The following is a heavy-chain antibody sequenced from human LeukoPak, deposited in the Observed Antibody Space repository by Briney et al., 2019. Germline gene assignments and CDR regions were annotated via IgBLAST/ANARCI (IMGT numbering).Heavy chain of an antibody. D-gene: IGHD2-2*01. V-gene: IGHV3-30-3*01. CDR1: GFTFSSYA. CDR3: ARDFRCSSTSCYSYGMDV. J-gene: IGHJ6*02. Sequence: GGSLRLSCAASGFTFSSYAMHWVPQAPGKGLEWVAVISYDGSNKYYADSVKGRFTISRDNSKNTLYLQMNSLRAEDTAVYYCARDFRCSSTSCYSYGMDVWGQGTTVTVSS. CDR2: ISYDGSNK.